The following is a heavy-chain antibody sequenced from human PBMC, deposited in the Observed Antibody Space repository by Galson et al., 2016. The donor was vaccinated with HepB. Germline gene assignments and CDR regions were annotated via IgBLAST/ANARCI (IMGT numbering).Heavy chain of an antibody. Sequence: SCAASGFTFSDYAMQWVRQAPGQGLEWVAVISYDGYKKYHADSVKGRFTISRDNSKSTLYLQMNSLRAEDTAVYFCARDLGGDYWGQGTLVTVSS. CDR1: GFTFSDYA. V-gene: IGHV3-30*04. CDR3: ARDLGGDY. J-gene: IGHJ4*02. CDR2: ISYDGYKK.